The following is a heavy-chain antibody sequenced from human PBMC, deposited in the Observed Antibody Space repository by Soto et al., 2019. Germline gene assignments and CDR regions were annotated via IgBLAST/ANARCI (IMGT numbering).Heavy chain of an antibody. J-gene: IGHJ4*02. Sequence: PGGSLRLSCAASGFTFTNYAMNWVRQAPGKGLEWVSTISGSGGTTYYADSVKGRFTISRDNSKSTLYLQMNSLRAEDTAVYYCAKDRNLWSDWGQGTLVTVSS. V-gene: IGHV3-23*01. CDR3: AKDRNLWSD. D-gene: IGHD3-10*01. CDR2: ISGSGGTT. CDR1: GFTFTNYA.